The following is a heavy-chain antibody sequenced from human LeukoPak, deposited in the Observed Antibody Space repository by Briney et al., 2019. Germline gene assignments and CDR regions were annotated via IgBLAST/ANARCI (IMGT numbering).Heavy chain of an antibody. CDR3: ARDPRGVIPHYFDY. CDR1: GFTFSSYG. CDR2: ISYDGSNK. V-gene: IGHV3-30*03. J-gene: IGHJ4*02. D-gene: IGHD3-16*02. Sequence: GGSLRLSCAASGFTFSSYGMHWVRQAPGKGLEWVAVISYDGSNKYYADSVKGRFTISRDNSKNTLYLQMNSLRAEDTAVYYCARDPRGVIPHYFDYWGQGTLVTVSS.